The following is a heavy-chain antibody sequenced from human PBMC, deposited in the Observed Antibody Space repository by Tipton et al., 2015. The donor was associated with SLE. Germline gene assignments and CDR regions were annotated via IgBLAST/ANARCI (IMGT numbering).Heavy chain of an antibody. D-gene: IGHD5-24*01. CDR3: AKDPARGDAGYFDY. CDR2: ISYDGSNK. V-gene: IGHV3-30*18. CDR1: GFTFSSYG. Sequence: SLRLSCAASGFTFSSYGMHWVRQAPGKGLEWVAVISYDGSNKYYADSVKGRFTISRDNSKNTLYLRMNSLRAEDTAVYYCAKDPARGDAGYFDYWGQGTLVTVSS. J-gene: IGHJ4*02.